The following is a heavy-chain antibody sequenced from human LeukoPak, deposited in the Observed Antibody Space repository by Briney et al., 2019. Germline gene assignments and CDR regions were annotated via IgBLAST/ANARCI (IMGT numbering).Heavy chain of an antibody. CDR1: GYTFTNYG. Sequence: ASVKVSCKASGYTFTNYGCSWVRQALGQGLEWMGWISAYNGYTDYAQKFQFRVTMTTDTSTSTAYMELRSLRSDDTAVYYCARDKAVTTEVTQHFQHWGQGTLVTVSS. CDR3: ARDKAVTTEVTQHFQH. D-gene: IGHD4-23*01. CDR2: ISAYNGYT. V-gene: IGHV1-18*01. J-gene: IGHJ1*01.